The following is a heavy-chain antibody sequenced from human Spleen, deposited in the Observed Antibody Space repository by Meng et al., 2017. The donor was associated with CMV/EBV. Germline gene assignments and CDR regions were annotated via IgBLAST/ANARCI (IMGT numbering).Heavy chain of an antibody. D-gene: IGHD1-26*01. CDR2: INHSGST. V-gene: IGHV4-34*01. CDR3: ARNGDAYSFDI. Sequence: SETLSLTCAVYGGSFSGYYWSWIRQPPGKGLEWIGEINHSGSTNYNPSLKSRVTISLDTSKNQFSLKLNSVTAADTAMYYCARNGDAYSFDIWGQGTMVTVSS. CDR1: GGSFSGYY. J-gene: IGHJ3*02.